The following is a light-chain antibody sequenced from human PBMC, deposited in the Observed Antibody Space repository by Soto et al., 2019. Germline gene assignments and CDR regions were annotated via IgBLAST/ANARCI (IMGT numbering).Light chain of an antibody. V-gene: IGKV1-17*01. CDR3: LQLNTYPWT. CDR2: AAS. J-gene: IGKJ1*01. CDR1: QVITND. Sequence: IQMTQSPSSLSASVGDRLSITCRASQVITNDLGWYQQKPGKAPKRLIYAASTLQSGVPSRFSGSGSGTEFTLTISGLQPEDVATYYCLQLNTYPWTFGQGTKVEIK.